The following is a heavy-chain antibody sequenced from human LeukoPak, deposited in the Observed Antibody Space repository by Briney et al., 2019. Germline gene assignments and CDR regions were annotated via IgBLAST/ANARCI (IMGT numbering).Heavy chain of an antibody. CDR2: ISAYNGNT. D-gene: IGHD2-21*01. V-gene: IGHV1-18*01. J-gene: IGHJ5*02. CDR3: ARDVCGGDCYINWFDP. Sequence: ASVKVSCKASGYTFTSYGISWLRQAPRQGLEWMGWISAYNGNTNYAQKLQGRVTMTTDTSTSTAYMELRSLRSDDTAVYYCARDVCGGDCYINWFDPWGQGTLVTVSS. CDR1: GYTFTSYG.